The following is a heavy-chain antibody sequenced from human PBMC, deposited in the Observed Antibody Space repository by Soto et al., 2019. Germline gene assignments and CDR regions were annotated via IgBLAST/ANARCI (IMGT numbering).Heavy chain of an antibody. D-gene: IGHD1-7*01. CDR1: GFTFDDYA. V-gene: IGHV3-9*01. Sequence: EVQLVESGGGLVQPGRSLRLSCAASGFTFDDYAMHWVRQAPGKGLEWVSGISWNSGYIGYADSVKGRFTISRDNAKNSQYLQMNSLRAEDTALYYCAKDGVSYNWNYASYFDYWGQGTLVTVSS. J-gene: IGHJ4*02. CDR2: ISWNSGYI. CDR3: AKDGVSYNWNYASYFDY.